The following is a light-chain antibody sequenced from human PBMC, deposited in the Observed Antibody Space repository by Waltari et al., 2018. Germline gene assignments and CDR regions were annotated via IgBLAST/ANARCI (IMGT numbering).Light chain of an antibody. CDR1: HLDVGNYNL. CDR3: CSYAGSGTYV. V-gene: IGLV2-23*02. Sequence: QSALIHAATVLGTTGRTDPFSGLGTHLDVGNYNLLPWYQHHPGEAPKLMICKVIKRPSGVSNRLSGSKSGNTASLTISGLQAEDEADYYCCSYAGSGTYVFGTGTKVTVL. CDR2: KVI. J-gene: IGLJ1*01.